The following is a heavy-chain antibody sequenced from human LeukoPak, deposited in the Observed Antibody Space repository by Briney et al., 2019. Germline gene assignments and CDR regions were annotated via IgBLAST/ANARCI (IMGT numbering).Heavy chain of an antibody. CDR1: GGSISSSSYY. CDR2: IYYSGST. D-gene: IGHD3-9*01. Sequence: SETLSLTCTVSGGSISSSSYYWGWIRQPPGKGLEWIGSIYYSGSTYYNPSLKGRVTISVDTSKNQFSLKLSSVTAADTAVYYCAVREDYYDILTGYYPFDYWGQGTLVTVSS. V-gene: IGHV4-39*01. J-gene: IGHJ4*02. CDR3: AVREDYYDILTGYYPFDY.